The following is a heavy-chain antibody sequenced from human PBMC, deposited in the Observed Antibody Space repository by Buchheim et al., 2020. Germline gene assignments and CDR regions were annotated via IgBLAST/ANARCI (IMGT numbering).Heavy chain of an antibody. D-gene: IGHD3-16*02. CDR2: ISYDGSNK. CDR3: AKGGARYYDYVWGSYPYGVYFDY. Sequence: QVQLVESGGGVVQPGRSLRLSCAASGFTFSSYGMHWVRQAPGKGLEWVAVISYDGSNKYYADSVKGRFTISRDNSKNKLYLQMNSLRAEDTAVYYCAKGGARYYDYVWGSYPYGVYFDYWGQGTL. CDR1: GFTFSSYG. V-gene: IGHV3-30*18. J-gene: IGHJ4*02.